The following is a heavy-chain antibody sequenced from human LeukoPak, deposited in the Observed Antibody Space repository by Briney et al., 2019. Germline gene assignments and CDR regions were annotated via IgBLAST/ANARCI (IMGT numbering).Heavy chain of an antibody. Sequence: ASVKVSCKASGYTFTSYDINWVRQATGQGLEWMGWMNPNSGNTGYAQKFQGRVTITSNTSTSTAYLELSSLRSEDTAVYYYAREYDTFDYWGQGTLVTVSS. V-gene: IGHV1-8*01. J-gene: IGHJ4*02. CDR3: AREYDTFDY. CDR2: MNPNSGNT. D-gene: IGHD3-22*01. CDR1: GYTFTSYD.